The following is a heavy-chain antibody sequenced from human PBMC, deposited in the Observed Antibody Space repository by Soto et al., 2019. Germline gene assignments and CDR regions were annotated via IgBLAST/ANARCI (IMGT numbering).Heavy chain of an antibody. CDR2: ISGSGGST. J-gene: IGHJ4*02. V-gene: IGHV3-23*01. CDR3: AKSWIQLWLRYFDY. D-gene: IGHD5-18*01. CDR1: GFTFSSYA. Sequence: LRLSCAASGFTFSSYAMSWVRQAPGKGLEWVSAISGSGGSTYYADSVKGRFSISRDNSKNTLYLQMNRLRAEDTAVYYCAKSWIQLWLRYFDYWGQGTLVTVSS.